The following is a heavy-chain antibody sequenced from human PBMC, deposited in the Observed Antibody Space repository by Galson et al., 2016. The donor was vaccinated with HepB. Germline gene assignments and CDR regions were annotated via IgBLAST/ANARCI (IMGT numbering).Heavy chain of an antibody. J-gene: IGHJ4*02. V-gene: IGHV4-4*02. Sequence: SETLSLTCAVSGDSITSRNWWTWVRQPPGRGLEWIGEMFHRGKANYNPSLKSRVTMSLDKSKNQFSLNLTSVTAADTAVYFCVRVADGGNFWIAGWGQGTLVTVSS. CDR2: MFHRGKA. D-gene: IGHD3-3*01. CDR3: VRVADGGNFWIAG. CDR1: GDSITSRNW.